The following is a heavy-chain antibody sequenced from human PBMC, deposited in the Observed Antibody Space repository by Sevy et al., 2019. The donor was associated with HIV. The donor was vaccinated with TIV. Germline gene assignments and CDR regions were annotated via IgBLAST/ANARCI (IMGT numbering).Heavy chain of an antibody. CDR2: ISTSSRTI. D-gene: IGHD6-6*01. J-gene: IGHJ4*02. V-gene: IGHV3-48*01. Sequence: GGSLRLSCAASGFTFSSHSMNWVRQAPGKGLEWISYISTSSRTIEYADSVKGRFTVSRDNAMNSLDLQMNSLRVEDTAGYYGATVPSIAARPASFWGQGTLVTVSS. CDR1: GFTFSSHS. CDR3: ATVPSIAARPASF.